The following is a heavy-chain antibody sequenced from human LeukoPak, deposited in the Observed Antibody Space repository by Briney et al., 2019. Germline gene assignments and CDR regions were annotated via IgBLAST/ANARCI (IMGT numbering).Heavy chain of an antibody. J-gene: IGHJ4*02. D-gene: IGHD3-3*01. CDR2: ISAYNGNT. CDR3: ARDSYYDFWSGYSGEQGAFDY. V-gene: IGHV1-18*01. Sequence: ASVKVSCKASGYTFTSYAMHWVRQAPGQRLEWMGWISAYNGNTNYAQKLQGRVTMTTDTSTSTAYMELRSLRSDDTAVYCCARDSYYDFWSGYSGEQGAFDYWGQGTLVTVSS. CDR1: GYTFTSYA.